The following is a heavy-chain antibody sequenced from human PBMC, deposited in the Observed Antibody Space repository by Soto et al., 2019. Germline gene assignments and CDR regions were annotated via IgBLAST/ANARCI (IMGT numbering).Heavy chain of an antibody. D-gene: IGHD6-13*01. Sequence: ASVKVSCKASGGTFTSYGVIWVRQAPGQGLEWMGWISAYNGNTNYAQKLQGRVTMTTDTSTSTAYMELRSLRSDDTAVYYCARYGRAAYYYYGMDVWGQGTTVTVSS. CDR3: ARYGRAAYYYYGMDV. V-gene: IGHV1-18*01. CDR1: GGTFTSYG. CDR2: ISAYNGNT. J-gene: IGHJ6*02.